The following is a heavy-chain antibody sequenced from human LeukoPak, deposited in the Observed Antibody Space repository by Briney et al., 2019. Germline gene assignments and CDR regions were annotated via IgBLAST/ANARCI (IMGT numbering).Heavy chain of an antibody. D-gene: IGHD6-6*01. Sequence: PSQTLSLTCTVSGGSISSGGYFWSWIRQHPGKGLEWIGYIYYSGITYFNPSLRSRVTMSVDTSKNQFSLQLNSVTPEDTAVYYCARRGPAGSSSSGMDVWGQGTTVTVSS. V-gene: IGHV4-31*03. CDR1: GGSISSGGYF. CDR2: IYYSGIT. CDR3: ARRGPAGSSSSGMDV. J-gene: IGHJ6*02.